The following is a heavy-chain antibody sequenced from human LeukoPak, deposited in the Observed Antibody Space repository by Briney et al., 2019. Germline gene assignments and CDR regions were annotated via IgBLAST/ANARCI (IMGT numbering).Heavy chain of an antibody. Sequence: ASVKVSCKASGYTFTGYYMHWVRQAPGQGLEWMGWINPNSGGTNYAQKFQGRVTMTRDTSISTAYMELSRLRSDDTAVYYCAREYSRFGELNDYWGQGTLVTASS. V-gene: IGHV1-2*02. CDR3: AREYSRFGELNDY. D-gene: IGHD3-10*01. CDR2: INPNSGGT. CDR1: GYTFTGYY. J-gene: IGHJ4*02.